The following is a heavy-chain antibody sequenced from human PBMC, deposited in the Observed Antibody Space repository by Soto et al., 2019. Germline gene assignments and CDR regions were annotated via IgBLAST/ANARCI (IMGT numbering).Heavy chain of an antibody. D-gene: IGHD4-17*01. CDR1: GYSFTTYW. CDR3: SRLSLDNGIPNIGPGWYFQD. J-gene: IGHJ1*01. Sequence: PGESLKISCKTSGYSFTTYWIGWVRQMPGKGLEWMGIICPGDSDIRYSPSFQGQVTISADKSISTAYLQWSSLKASDTAMYFCSRLSLDNGIPNIGPGWYFQDWGHGTLVTVSS. V-gene: IGHV5-51*01. CDR2: ICPGDSDI.